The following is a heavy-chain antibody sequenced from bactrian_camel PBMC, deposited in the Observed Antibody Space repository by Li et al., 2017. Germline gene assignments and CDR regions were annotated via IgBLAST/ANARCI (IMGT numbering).Heavy chain of an antibody. CDR3: AAHNVYPCDFEGLKSGC. CDR2: IVEDGKT. CDR1: GYTCGSYY. V-gene: IGHV3S67*01. J-gene: IGHJ4*01. D-gene: IGHD2*01. Sequence: VQLVESGGGSVQAGGALRLSCAHPGYTCGSYYMGWFRQAPGKEREGVAIIVEDGKTEYSDSVKGRFTISQNNDKNILYLQMNTLQPDDSATYHCAAHNVYPCDFEGLKSGCWGRGTQVTVS.